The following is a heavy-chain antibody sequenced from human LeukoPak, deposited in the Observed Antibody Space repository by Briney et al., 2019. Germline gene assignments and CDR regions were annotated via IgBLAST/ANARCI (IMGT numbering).Heavy chain of an antibody. Sequence: SETLSLTCTVSGGSISGHYWTWIRQPPGKGLEWIGYVYDSDISNFNPSLESRVTILVDRSKSQFSLKLRSVTAADTAVYYCARGLVLATDDAFDIWGPGTMVTVSS. V-gene: IGHV4-59*11. CDR2: VYDSDIS. J-gene: IGHJ3*02. CDR1: GGSISGHY. D-gene: IGHD5-12*01. CDR3: ARGLVLATDDAFDI.